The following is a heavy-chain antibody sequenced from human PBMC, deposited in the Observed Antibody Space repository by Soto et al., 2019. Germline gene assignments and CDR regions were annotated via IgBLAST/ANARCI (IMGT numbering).Heavy chain of an antibody. CDR1: GGSISSGGYY. D-gene: IGHD1-26*01. CDR3: GILGSLGRIAFDI. V-gene: IGHV4-30-4*08. Sequence: PSETLSLTCTVSGGSISSGGYYWSWIRQPPGKGLEWIGYIYYSGSTYYNPSLKSRVTISVDTSKNQFSLKLSSVTAADTAVYYCGILGSLGRIAFDIWGQGTMVTVSS. J-gene: IGHJ3*02. CDR2: IYYSGST.